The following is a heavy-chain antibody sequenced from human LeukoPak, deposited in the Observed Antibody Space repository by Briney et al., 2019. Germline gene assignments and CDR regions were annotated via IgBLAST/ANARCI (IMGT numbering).Heavy chain of an antibody. CDR1: GGSFSGYY. CDR2: INHSGST. CDR3: ARLGYDFWSGYSPFDY. J-gene: IGHJ4*02. Sequence: SETLSLTCAVYGGSFSGYYWSWIRQPPGKGPEWIGEINHSGSTNYNPSLKSRVTISVDTSMNQFSLKLSSVTAADTAVYYCARLGYDFWSGYSPFDYWGQGTLVTVSS. V-gene: IGHV4-34*01. D-gene: IGHD3-3*01.